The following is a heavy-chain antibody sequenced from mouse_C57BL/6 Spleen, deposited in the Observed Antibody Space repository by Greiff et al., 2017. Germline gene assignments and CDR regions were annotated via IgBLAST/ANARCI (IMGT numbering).Heavy chain of an antibody. CDR3: ATTVERWYFDV. CDR2: INPNNGGT. Sequence: EVQLQQSGPELVKPGASVKISCKASGYTFTDYYMNWVKQSHGKSLEWIGDINPNNGGTSYNQKFKGKATLTVDKSSSTAYMELRSLTSEDSAVYYCATTVERWYFDVWGTGTTVTVSS. CDR1: GYTFTDYY. J-gene: IGHJ1*03. V-gene: IGHV1-26*01. D-gene: IGHD1-1*01.